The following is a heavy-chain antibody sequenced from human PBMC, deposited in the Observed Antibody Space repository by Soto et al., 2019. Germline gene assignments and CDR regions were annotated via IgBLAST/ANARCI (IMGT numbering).Heavy chain of an antibody. Sequence: ASVKVSCKASGYTFTGYYMHWVRQAPGQGLEWMGWINPNSGGTNYAQKFQGRVTMTRDTSISTAYMELSSLRSDDTAVYYCAREGRWLQGNPNYYCYYGMDVWGQGTTVTVSS. D-gene: IGHD5-12*01. CDR2: INPNSGGT. CDR1: GYTFTGYY. V-gene: IGHV1-2*02. J-gene: IGHJ6*02. CDR3: AREGRWLQGNPNYYCYYGMDV.